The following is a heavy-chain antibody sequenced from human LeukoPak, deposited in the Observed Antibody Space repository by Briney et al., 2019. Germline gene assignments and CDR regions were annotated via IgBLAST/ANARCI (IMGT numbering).Heavy chain of an antibody. J-gene: IGHJ4*02. CDR2: IYYSRST. D-gene: IGHD3-16*02. CDR3: AQHRYMYRYEPENLLDY. Sequence: SETLSLTCTVSGGXISGSIYYWDWIRQPPGKGLEWFGSIYYSRSTYYNPTLKSTITISVDTSQNQYHLKLSSVTAADTVVYYCAQHRYMYRYEPENLLDYWVQGSLLA. CDR1: GGXISGSIYY. V-gene: IGHV4-39*01.